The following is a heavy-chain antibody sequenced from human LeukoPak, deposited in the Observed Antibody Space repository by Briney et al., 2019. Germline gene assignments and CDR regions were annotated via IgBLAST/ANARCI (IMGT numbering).Heavy chain of an antibody. D-gene: IGHD6-13*01. V-gene: IGHV4-31*03. Sequence: SETLSLTCTVSGGSIGSGGYYWSWIRQHPGKGLEWIGYIYYSGSTYYNPSLKSRVTISVDTSKNQFSLKLSSVTAADTAVYYCARESTAGTRLDYWGQGTLVTVSS. J-gene: IGHJ4*02. CDR3: ARESTAGTRLDY. CDR2: IYYSGST. CDR1: GGSIGSGGYY.